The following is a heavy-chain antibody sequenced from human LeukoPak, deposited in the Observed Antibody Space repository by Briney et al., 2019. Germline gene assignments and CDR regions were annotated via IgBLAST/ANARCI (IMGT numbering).Heavy chain of an antibody. CDR3: AKTRRSGTEYGDFDH. D-gene: IGHD1-26*01. J-gene: IGHJ4*02. CDR2: IREDGHTT. Sequence: GGSLRLSCAASGFTFDDYSLHWLRQAQGKGLEWVSLIREDGHTTYYANSVKGRFAVSRDNSKKSLYLQMSSLRTEDTALYYCAKTRRSGTEYGDFDHWGQGTLVTVSS. V-gene: IGHV3-43*02. CDR1: GFTFDDYS.